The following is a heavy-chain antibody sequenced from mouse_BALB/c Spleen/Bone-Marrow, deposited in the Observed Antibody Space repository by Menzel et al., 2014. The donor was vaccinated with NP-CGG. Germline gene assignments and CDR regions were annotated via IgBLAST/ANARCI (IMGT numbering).Heavy chain of an antibody. Sequence: EVQGVESGPDLVKPSQSLSLTCTVTGYSITSDYGWHWIRQFPGNKLEWMGYIHYSGYTDYNPSLKSRISITRDTSKNQFFLQLNSVTTEDTATYYCTRETAVVADFDYWGQGTTLTVSS. D-gene: IGHD1-1*01. J-gene: IGHJ2*01. CDR2: IHYSGYT. V-gene: IGHV3-1*02. CDR3: TRETAVVADFDY. CDR1: GYSITSDYG.